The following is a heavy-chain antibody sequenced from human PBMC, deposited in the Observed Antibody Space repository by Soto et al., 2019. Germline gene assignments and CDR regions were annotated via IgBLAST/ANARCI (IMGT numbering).Heavy chain of an antibody. V-gene: IGHV3-30*18. D-gene: IGHD6-6*01. CDR3: AKLARPGRGSTYHFDY. CDR2: ISSDGSNK. J-gene: IGHJ4*02. CDR1: GFTFSSYG. Sequence: GGSLRLSCAASGFTFSSYGMHWVRQAPGKGLEWVAVISSDGSNKYYADSVKGRFTISRDNSKNTLYLQMNSLRAEDTAVYYCAKLARPGRGSTYHFDYWGQGTLVTAPQ.